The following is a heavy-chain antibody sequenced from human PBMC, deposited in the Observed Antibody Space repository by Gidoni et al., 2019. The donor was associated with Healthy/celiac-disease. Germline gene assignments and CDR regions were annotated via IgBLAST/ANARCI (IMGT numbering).Heavy chain of an antibody. D-gene: IGHD3-10*01. CDR3: ARHYYGSGSSNWFDP. CDR1: GYRLTSCW. V-gene: IGHV5-10-1*03. CDR2: LDPSASYP. Sequence: EVQLVQSGAEEKKPGESLRNSCKGSGYRLTSCWISWVRQMPGKGLEWMGRLDPSASYPTYSPSFHCHFTIPADKSISTAYLQWRSLKASYTAMYYCARHYYGSGSSNWFDPWGQGTLVTVSS. J-gene: IGHJ5*02.